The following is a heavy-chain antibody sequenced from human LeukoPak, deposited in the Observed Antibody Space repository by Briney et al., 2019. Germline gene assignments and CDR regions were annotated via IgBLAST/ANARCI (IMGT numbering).Heavy chain of an antibody. Sequence: ASVKVSCKASGYTFSTYLMHWVRQAPGQGLEWMGRLNPSGGSTSYAQKFQGRLTMTRDTSTSTLYMELSSLRSGDTAVYYCARDLGLRGVTNWFDSWGQGTLVTVSS. D-gene: IGHD3-10*01. CDR3: ARDLGLRGVTNWFDS. CDR1: GYTFSTYL. V-gene: IGHV1-46*01. J-gene: IGHJ5*01. CDR2: LNPSGGST.